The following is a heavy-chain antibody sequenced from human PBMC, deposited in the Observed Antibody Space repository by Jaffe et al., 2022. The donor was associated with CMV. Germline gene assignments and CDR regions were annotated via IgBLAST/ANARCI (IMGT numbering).Heavy chain of an antibody. V-gene: IGHV3-21*01. J-gene: IGHJ3*02. D-gene: IGHD6-19*01. CDR3: ARLHSSGWYRFDAFDI. CDR1: GFTFSSYS. Sequence: EVQLVESGGGLVKPGGSLRLSCAASGFTFSSYSMNWVRQAPGKGLEWVSSISSSSSYIYYADSVKGRFTISRDNAKNSLYLQMNSLRAEDTAVYYCARLHSSGWYRFDAFDIWGQGTMVTVSS. CDR2: ISSSSSYI.